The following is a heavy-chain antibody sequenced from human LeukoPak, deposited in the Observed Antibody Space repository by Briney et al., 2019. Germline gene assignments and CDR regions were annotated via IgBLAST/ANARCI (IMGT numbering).Heavy chain of an antibody. Sequence: SETLSLTCAVYGGSFSGHYWSWIRQPPGKGLEWIGEINHSGSTNYNPSLKSRVTISVDTSKNQFSLQLNSVTPEDTAVYYCARYHDPLLALDYWGQGTLVTVSS. D-gene: IGHD3-3*01. J-gene: IGHJ4*02. CDR3: ARYHDPLLALDY. CDR2: INHSGST. V-gene: IGHV4-34*01. CDR1: GGSFSGHY.